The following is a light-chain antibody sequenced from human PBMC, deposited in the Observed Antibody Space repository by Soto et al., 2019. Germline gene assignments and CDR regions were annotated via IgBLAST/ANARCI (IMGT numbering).Light chain of an antibody. Sequence: QSALTQPASVPGSPGQSITISCTGTSSDIGGYYYVSWYQHHPGKAPKLMIYQVTNRPSGVSDRFSGSKSGNTASLTISGLQAEDEADYYCCLYTSTFSVFGGGTKVTVL. CDR3: CLYTSTFSV. CDR1: SSDIGGYYY. V-gene: IGLV2-14*01. CDR2: QVT. J-gene: IGLJ3*02.